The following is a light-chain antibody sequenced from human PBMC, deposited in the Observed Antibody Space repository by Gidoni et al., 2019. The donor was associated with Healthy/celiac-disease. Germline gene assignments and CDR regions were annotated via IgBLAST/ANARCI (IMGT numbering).Light chain of an antibody. J-gene: IGLJ2*01. CDR2: GNH. V-gene: IGLV1-47*01. CDR3: AAWDDSLSGLV. CDR1: SSNIGSNY. Sequence: QSVLTQPPSASGTPGQRVTISCSGSSSNIGSNYVYWYQQLPGTAPKPLIYGNHQRPSGVPDRFSGSKSGTSASLAISGLRSEDEADYYCAAWDDSLSGLVFGGGTKLTVL.